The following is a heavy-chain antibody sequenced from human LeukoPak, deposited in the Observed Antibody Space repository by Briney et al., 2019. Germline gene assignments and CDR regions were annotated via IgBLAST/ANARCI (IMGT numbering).Heavy chain of an antibody. J-gene: IGHJ4*02. Sequence: SVKVSCKTSGGTFSSYTITWVRQAPGQGLEWMGRIIPILGIANYAQKFQGRVTITADKSTSTAYMELSSLRSEDTAVYYCARTVGYSSGWYYFDYWGQGTLVTVSS. V-gene: IGHV1-69*02. CDR3: ARTVGYSSGWYYFDY. D-gene: IGHD6-19*01. CDR1: GGTFSSYT. CDR2: IIPILGIA.